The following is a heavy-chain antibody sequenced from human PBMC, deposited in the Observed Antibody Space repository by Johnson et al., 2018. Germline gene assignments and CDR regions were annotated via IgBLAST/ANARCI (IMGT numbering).Heavy chain of an antibody. J-gene: IGHJ3*02. CDR2: ISNDETKK. V-gene: IGHV3-30*18. Sequence: QVQLVQSGGGVVQPGRSLRLSCVASRFTFSSYGMHWVRQAPGKGLEWVAVISNDETKKYYADSVKGRFAISRDNSKNTLYLQMNSLRAEDTAVYYCAKADAFDIWGQGTMVTVSS. CDR1: RFTFSSYG. CDR3: AKADAFDI.